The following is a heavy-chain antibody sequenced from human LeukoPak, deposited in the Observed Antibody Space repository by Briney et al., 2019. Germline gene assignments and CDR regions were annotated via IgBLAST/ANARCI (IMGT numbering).Heavy chain of an antibody. V-gene: IGHV3-74*01. CDR3: ARETEMANLDY. Sequence: GGSLRLSCAASGFTFSTYWMHWVRQAPGKGLVWVSRINSDGSSTNYADSVKGRFTISRDNAKKSLYLQMNSLRAEDTAVYYCARETEMANLDYWGQGTLVTVSS. J-gene: IGHJ4*02. CDR1: GFTFSTYW. CDR2: INSDGSST. D-gene: IGHD5-24*01.